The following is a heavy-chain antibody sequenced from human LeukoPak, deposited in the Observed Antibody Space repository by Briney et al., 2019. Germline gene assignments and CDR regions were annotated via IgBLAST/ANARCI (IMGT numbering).Heavy chain of an antibody. D-gene: IGHD1-14*01. Sequence: PSETLSLTCTVSGGSISSYYWSWIRQPPGKGLERIGYIYYSESTNYNPSLKSRVTISVDTSKNQFSLKLSSVTAADTAVYYCARLNPENYYYYYMDVWGKGTTVTISS. CDR1: GGSISSYY. J-gene: IGHJ6*03. CDR2: IYYSEST. CDR3: ARLNPENYYYYYMDV. V-gene: IGHV4-59*01.